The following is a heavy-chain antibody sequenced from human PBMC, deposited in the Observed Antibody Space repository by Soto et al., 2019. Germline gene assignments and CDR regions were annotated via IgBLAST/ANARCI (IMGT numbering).Heavy chain of an antibody. J-gene: IGHJ6*02. CDR1: GFTFSSYD. D-gene: IGHD2-15*01. CDR3: ARGVRGYCSGGSCPWAHGMDV. Sequence: GGSLRLSCAASGFTFSSYDMHWVRQATGKGLEWVSAIGTAGDTYYPGSVKGRFTISRENAKNSLYLQMNSLRAEDTAVYYCARGVRGYCSGGSCPWAHGMDVWGQGTTVTVSS. V-gene: IGHV3-13*01. CDR2: IGTAGDT.